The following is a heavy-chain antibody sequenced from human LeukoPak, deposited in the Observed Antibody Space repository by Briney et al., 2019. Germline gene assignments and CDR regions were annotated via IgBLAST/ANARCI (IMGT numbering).Heavy chain of an antibody. CDR3: ARGTYGDY. CDR2: ISTYNGNT. D-gene: IGHD3-10*01. Sequence: ASVKVSCKASGYTFTSYGISWVRQAHGQGLEWMGWISTYNGNTESAQKFQGRVTMTTDTSTSTGYMELRSLRSDDTAVYYCARGTYGDYWGQGTLVTVSS. J-gene: IGHJ4*02. V-gene: IGHV1-18*04. CDR1: GYTFTSYG.